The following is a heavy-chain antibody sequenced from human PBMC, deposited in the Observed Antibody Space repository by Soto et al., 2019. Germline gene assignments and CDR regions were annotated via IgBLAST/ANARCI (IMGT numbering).Heavy chain of an antibody. CDR3: AKDRLGYCSGGSCYMGY. CDR2: ISYDGSNK. D-gene: IGHD2-15*01. J-gene: IGHJ4*02. CDR1: GFTFSSYG. V-gene: IGHV3-30*18. Sequence: GGSLRLSCAASGFTFSSYGMHWVRQAPGKGLEWVAVISYDGSNKYYADSAKGRFTISRDNSKNTLYLQMNSLRAEDTAVYYCAKDRLGYCSGGSCYMGYWGQGTLVTVSS.